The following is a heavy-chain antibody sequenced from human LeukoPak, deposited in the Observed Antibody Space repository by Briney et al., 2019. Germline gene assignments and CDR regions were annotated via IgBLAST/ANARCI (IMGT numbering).Heavy chain of an antibody. Sequence: PGGSLRLSCAASGFTFSTYGMNWVRQAPGKGLEWVSGLSGSGASTYYADSVKGRFTISRDNSKNTLYLQMNSLRAEDTAVYYCASGYGDYSLWRFDYWGQGTLVTVSS. CDR3: ASGYGDYSLWRFDY. D-gene: IGHD4-17*01. V-gene: IGHV3-23*01. CDR1: GFTFSTYG. J-gene: IGHJ4*02. CDR2: LSGSGAST.